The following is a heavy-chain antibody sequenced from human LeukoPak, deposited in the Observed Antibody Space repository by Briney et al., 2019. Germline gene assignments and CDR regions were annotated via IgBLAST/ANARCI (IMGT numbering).Heavy chain of an antibody. V-gene: IGHV4-39*01. CDR3: ARQLNVVWAFDI. Sequence: SETLSLTGTLSGGSIASENHYWAWIRQPPGKRLEWIGTIYYSGRSYYNSSLQSRATVSVDTSKNQFSLKLTSVIDADAAVYYCARQLNVVWAFDIWGQGTTVTVSS. J-gene: IGHJ3*02. CDR2: IYYSGRS. CDR1: GGSIASENHY. D-gene: IGHD2-15*01.